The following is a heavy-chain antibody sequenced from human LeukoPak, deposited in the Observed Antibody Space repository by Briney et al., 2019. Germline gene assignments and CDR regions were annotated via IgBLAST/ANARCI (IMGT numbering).Heavy chain of an antibody. Sequence: GGSLRLSCAASGFAFITYAMSWVRQAPGKGLEWVSAISGSGDNTYYADSVKGRFTISRDNSKNTLYLQMNSLRAEDTAVYYCSKYRYCYGSGDHWFDPWGQGTLVTVSS. J-gene: IGHJ5*02. CDR2: ISGSGDNT. CDR1: GFAFITYA. D-gene: IGHD3-10*01. V-gene: IGHV3-23*01. CDR3: SKYRYCYGSGDHWFDP.